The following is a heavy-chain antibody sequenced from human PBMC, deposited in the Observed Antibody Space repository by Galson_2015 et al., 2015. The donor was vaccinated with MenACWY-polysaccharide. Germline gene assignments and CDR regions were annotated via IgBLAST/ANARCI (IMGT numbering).Heavy chain of an antibody. Sequence: SETLSLTCTVSGGSVSSAAYYWSWLRQPPGKGLEWIGYIYFSGRTNYNPSLKSRVTVSLDTSKNQFSLRLRSVTAADTAFYYCASEEIRGGSFGWFDPWGQGTLVTVSS. V-gene: IGHV4-61*08. CDR2: IYFSGRT. CDR1: GGSVSSAAYY. D-gene: IGHD3-10*01. CDR3: ASEEIRGGSFGWFDP. J-gene: IGHJ5*02.